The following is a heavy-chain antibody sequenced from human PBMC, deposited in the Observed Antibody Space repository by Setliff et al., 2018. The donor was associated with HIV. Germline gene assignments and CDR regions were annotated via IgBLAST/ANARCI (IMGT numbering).Heavy chain of an antibody. V-gene: IGHV3-33*06. D-gene: IGHD6-6*01. CDR2: IWYDGNKK. J-gene: IGHJ4*02. CDR1: GFTFRNYG. CDR3: AKAVAQQFVSFFDH. Sequence: GGSLRLSCAASGFTFRNYGMHWVRQAPGKGLEWVAVIWYDGNKKDYADSVKGRFTVSRDNSKNTLYLQMNSRRAEDTAVYYCAKAVAQQFVSFFDHWGQGTLVTVSS.